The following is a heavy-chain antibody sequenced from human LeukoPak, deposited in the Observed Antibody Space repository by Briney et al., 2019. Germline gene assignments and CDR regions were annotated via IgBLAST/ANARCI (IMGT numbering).Heavy chain of an antibody. D-gene: IGHD3-10*01. CDR1: GGSFSGYY. V-gene: IGHV4-34*01. CDR3: ASRAPYGSGSYYNEY. J-gene: IGHJ4*02. Sequence: SETLSLTCAVYGGSFSGYYWSWIRQPPGKGLEWIGEINHSGSTNYNPSLKSRVTISVDTSKNQFPLKLSSVTAADTAVYYCASRAPYGSGSYYNEYWGQGTLVTVSS. CDR2: INHSGST.